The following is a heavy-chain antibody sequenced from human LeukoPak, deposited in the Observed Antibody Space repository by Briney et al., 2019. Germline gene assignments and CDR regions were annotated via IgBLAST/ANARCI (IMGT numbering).Heavy chain of an antibody. J-gene: IGHJ6*03. CDR2: INPSGGST. CDR1: GYTFTSYY. V-gene: IGHV1-46*01. CDR3: ARVTVTNLYYYYYYMDV. Sequence: ASVKVSCKASGYTFTSYYMHWVRQAPGQGLEWMGIINPSGGSTSYAQKFQGRVTMTRDTSTSTAYMELRSLRSDDTAVYYCARVTVTNLYYYYYYMDVWGKGTTVTVSS. D-gene: IGHD4-17*01.